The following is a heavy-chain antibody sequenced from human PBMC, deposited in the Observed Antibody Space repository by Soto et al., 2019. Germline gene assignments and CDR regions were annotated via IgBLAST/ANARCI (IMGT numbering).Heavy chain of an antibody. Sequence: PSETLSLTCTVSGGSISSYYWSWIRQPPGKGLEWIGYIYYSGSTNYNPSLKSRVTISGDTSKNQFSLKLRSVTAADTAVYFCARSTGYGDSYFDYWGQGALVTSPQ. CDR1: GGSISSYY. D-gene: IGHD4-17*01. CDR3: ARSTGYGDSYFDY. J-gene: IGHJ4*02. CDR2: IYYSGST. V-gene: IGHV4-59*01.